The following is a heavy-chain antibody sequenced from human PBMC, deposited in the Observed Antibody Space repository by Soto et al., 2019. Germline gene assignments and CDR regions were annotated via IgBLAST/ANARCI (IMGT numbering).Heavy chain of an antibody. CDR1: GYTLTELS. D-gene: IGHD6-6*01. V-gene: IGHV1-24*01. CDR3: ATNLAARRYYYYYGMDV. CDR2: FDPEDGET. Sequence: ASVKVSCKVSGYTLTELSMHWVRQAPGKGLEWMGGFDPEDGETIYAQKFQGRVTMTEDTSPDTAYMELSSLRSEDTAAYYCATNLAARRYYYYYGMDVWGQGTTVTVSS. J-gene: IGHJ6*02.